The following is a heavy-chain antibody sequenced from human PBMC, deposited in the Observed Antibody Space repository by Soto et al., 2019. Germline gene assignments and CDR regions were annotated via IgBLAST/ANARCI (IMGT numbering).Heavy chain of an antibody. CDR3: VRDRYSYGSEVAQ. V-gene: IGHV4-38-2*02. Sequence: SETLSLTCTVSGYSISNGYYWGWIRQSPEKGLEWIGTIYHSGTTYYNPSLKSRVIMSIDTSKNQFSLNLNSVTAADTAVYYCVRDRYSYGSEVAQWGQGTLVTSPQ. CDR1: GYSISNGYY. J-gene: IGHJ4*02. D-gene: IGHD5-18*01. CDR2: IYHSGTT.